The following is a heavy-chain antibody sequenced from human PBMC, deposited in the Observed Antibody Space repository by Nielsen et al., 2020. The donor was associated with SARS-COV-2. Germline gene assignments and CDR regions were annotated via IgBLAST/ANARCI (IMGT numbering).Heavy chain of an antibody. D-gene: IGHD6-13*01. V-gene: IGHV3-73*01. CDR1: GFTFSGTA. Sequence: GGSLRLSGPASGFTFSGTALHWVRRASGKGLEWVGRIRSKANSYATAYAASVKGRFTISRDDSKNRAYLQMNSLKTEDAAVYYCTRQTYSSTPYYYYMDVWGKGTTVTVSS. J-gene: IGHJ6*03. CDR2: IRSKANSYAT. CDR3: TRQTYSSTPYYYYMDV.